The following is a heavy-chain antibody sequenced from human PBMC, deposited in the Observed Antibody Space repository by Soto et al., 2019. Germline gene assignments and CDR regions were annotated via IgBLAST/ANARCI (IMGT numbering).Heavy chain of an antibody. CDR2: IKEEGSEI. J-gene: IGHJ4*02. CDR3: ASSLL. CDR1: GFTFSRYW. Sequence: EVQMVESGGGLVQPGGSLRLSCAASGFTFSRYWMAWVRQAPGKGLEWVANIKEEGSEINNVDSVKGRFTISRDNAKNSLYLQMISLRVEDTAVYYCASSLLRGQGTLVTVAS. V-gene: IGHV3-7*01.